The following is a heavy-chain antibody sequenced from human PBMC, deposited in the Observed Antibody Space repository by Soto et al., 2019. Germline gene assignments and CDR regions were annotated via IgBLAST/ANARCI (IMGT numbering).Heavy chain of an antibody. J-gene: IGHJ4*02. V-gene: IGHV4-34*01. CDR3: ARQLLY. Sequence: SETLSLTCAVYGGSFSGYYWTWIRQPPGTGLEWIGDINDSGSTNYNPSLKSRVTMSVDTSKNQFSLNLSSVTAADTAVYYYARQLLYWGQGTPVTVSS. CDR2: INDSGST. CDR1: GGSFSGYY. D-gene: IGHD2-2*01.